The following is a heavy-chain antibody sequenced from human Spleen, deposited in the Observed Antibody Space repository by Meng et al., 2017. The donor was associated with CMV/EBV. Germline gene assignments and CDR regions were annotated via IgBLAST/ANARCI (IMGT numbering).Heavy chain of an antibody. D-gene: IGHD4-23*01. CDR2: ISANDTTT. Sequence: RLSCAASGFTFSNFAMGWVRQAPGKGLEWVSAISANDTTTYYADSAKGRFTISRDNSKNTLYLQMNSLRAEDTAVYYCAHGGWNFAYWGQGTLVTVSS. CDR3: AHGGWNFAY. J-gene: IGHJ4*02. CDR1: GFTFSNFA. V-gene: IGHV3-23*01.